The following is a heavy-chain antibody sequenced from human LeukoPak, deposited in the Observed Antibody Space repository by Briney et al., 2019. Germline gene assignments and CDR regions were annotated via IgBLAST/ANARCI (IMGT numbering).Heavy chain of an antibody. J-gene: IGHJ6*03. CDR2: INHSGST. CDR1: GGSFSGYY. CDR3: ARGEAVENLSNSNLADPYYYMDV. V-gene: IGHV4-34*01. Sequence: SETLSLTCAVYGGSFSGYYWSWIRQPPGKGLEWIGEINHSGSTNYNPSLKSRVAISVDTSKNQFSLKLSSVTAADTAVYYCARGEAVENLSNSNLADPYYYMDVWGKGTTVTVSS. D-gene: IGHD4-11*01.